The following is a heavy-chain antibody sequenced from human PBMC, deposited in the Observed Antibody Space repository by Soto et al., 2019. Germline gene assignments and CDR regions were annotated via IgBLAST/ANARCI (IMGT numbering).Heavy chain of an antibody. Sequence: SQTLSPTCAITGDSVSSDSAGVSLVRQSPSRGLEWLGRTYYRSKWYYEYAVSVRGRITINPDTSKNQYSLQLNSVTPEDTAVYFCARGEQYSGRIFDYWGQGTLVTVSS. D-gene: IGHD1-26*01. CDR1: GDSVSSDSAG. V-gene: IGHV6-1*01. CDR2: TYYRSKWYY. CDR3: ARGEQYSGRIFDY. J-gene: IGHJ4*01.